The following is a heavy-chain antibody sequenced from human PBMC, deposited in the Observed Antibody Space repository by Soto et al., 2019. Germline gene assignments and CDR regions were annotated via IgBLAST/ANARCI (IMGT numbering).Heavy chain of an antibody. Sequence: PGGSLRLSCAASGFTFSRYEMNWVRQAPGKGLEWVSYISSSGSTIYYADSVKGRFTISRDNAKNSLYLQMNSLRAEDTAVYYCARRGYCSSTSCPSDAFDIWGQGTMVTVSS. D-gene: IGHD2-2*01. CDR3: ARRGYCSSTSCPSDAFDI. J-gene: IGHJ3*02. CDR1: GFTFSRYE. CDR2: ISSSGSTI. V-gene: IGHV3-48*03.